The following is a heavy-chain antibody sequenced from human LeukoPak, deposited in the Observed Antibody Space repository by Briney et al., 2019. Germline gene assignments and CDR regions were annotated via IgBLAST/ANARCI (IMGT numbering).Heavy chain of an antibody. CDR3: AGGGGLDG. Sequence: GGSLRLSCAASGFTFSSYWMNWARQAPGEGLEWVASINHNGNVNYYVDSVKGRFTISRDNAKNSLYLQMSNLRAEETAVYFCAGGGGLDGGGQGATVTVSS. CDR2: INHNGNVN. J-gene: IGHJ6*02. V-gene: IGHV3-7*04. CDR1: GFTFSSYW.